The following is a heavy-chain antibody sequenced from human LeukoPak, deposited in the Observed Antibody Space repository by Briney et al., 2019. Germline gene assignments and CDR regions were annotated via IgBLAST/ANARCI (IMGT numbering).Heavy chain of an antibody. J-gene: IGHJ4*02. CDR3: ARDPNGDYLPYYFDY. V-gene: IGHV3-48*01. D-gene: IGHD4-17*01. Sequence: GGSLRLSCAASGFTFSSYEMNWVRQAPGKGLQWVSYISSSSSTIYYADSVKGRFTISRDNAKNSLYLQMNSLRAEDTAVFYCARDPNGDYLPYYFDYWGQGTLVTVSS. CDR2: ISSSSSTI. CDR1: GFTFSSYE.